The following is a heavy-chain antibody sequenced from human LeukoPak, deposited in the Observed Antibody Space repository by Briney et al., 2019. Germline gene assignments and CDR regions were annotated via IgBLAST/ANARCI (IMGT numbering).Heavy chain of an antibody. J-gene: IGHJ6*02. CDR3: ASDRIFYGLDV. CDR2: IKSDGSET. Sequence: PGRSLRLSCAASGFTFSSYGMHWVRQAPGKGLMWVSRIKSDGSETSYADSVKGRFTISRDNARNTLYLQMNSLRPEDTAIYYCASDRIFYGLDVWGQGTTVTVSS. V-gene: IGHV3-74*01. CDR1: GFTFSSYG.